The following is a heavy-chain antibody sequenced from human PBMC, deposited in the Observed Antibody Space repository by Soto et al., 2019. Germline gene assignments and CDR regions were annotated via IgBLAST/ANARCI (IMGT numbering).Heavy chain of an antibody. J-gene: IGHJ3*02. V-gene: IGHV3-48*01. CDR2: ISSSSSTI. Sequence: PGGSLRLSCAASGFTFSSYSMNWVRQAPGKGLEWVSYISSSSSTIYYADSVKGRFTISRDNAKDSLYLQMNSLRAEDTAVYYCARTQPPQAESAFDIWGQGTMVTVSS. CDR3: ARTQPPQAESAFDI. CDR1: GFTFSSYS.